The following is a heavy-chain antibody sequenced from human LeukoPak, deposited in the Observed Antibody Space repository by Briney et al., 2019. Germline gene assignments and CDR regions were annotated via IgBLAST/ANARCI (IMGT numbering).Heavy chain of an antibody. Sequence: SETLSLTCAVYGESFSGYYWSWIRQPPGKGLEWIGEINHSGSTNYNPSLKSRVTISVDTSKNQFSLKLSSVTAADTAVYYCARVRSRVLRFLEWSYYFDYWGRGTLVTVSS. V-gene: IGHV4-34*01. CDR3: ARVRSRVLRFLEWSYYFDY. D-gene: IGHD3-3*01. J-gene: IGHJ4*02. CDR2: INHSGST. CDR1: GESFSGYY.